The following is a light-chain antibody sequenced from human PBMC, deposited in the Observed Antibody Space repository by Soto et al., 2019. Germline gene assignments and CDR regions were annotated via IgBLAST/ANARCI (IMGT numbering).Light chain of an antibody. CDR2: AAS. J-gene: IGKJ1*01. V-gene: IGKV1-27*01. CDR1: QGISND. CDR3: QKYRSWT. Sequence: DIQMTQSPPSLSASVGDRVTITCRASQGISNDLAWYQQKPGKVPKLLIYAASTLQSGVPSRFSGSGSGTDFTLTISSLQPEHVATYYCQKYRSWTFGQGTKVEIK.